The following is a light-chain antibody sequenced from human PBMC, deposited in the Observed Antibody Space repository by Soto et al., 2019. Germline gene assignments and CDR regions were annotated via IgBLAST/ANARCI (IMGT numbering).Light chain of an antibody. Sequence: DIQMTQSPSSVYASVGGRVTLTCQASQGISNRLNRYQQKPGNAPTLLSHDAANLQVRGSPRFSGSGSGTDFAVTITSRQPEDSALYFCQQYDSFPFTFGPGTTVDI. CDR3: QQYDSFPFT. CDR1: QGISNR. J-gene: IGKJ3*01. CDR2: DAA. V-gene: IGKV1-33*01.